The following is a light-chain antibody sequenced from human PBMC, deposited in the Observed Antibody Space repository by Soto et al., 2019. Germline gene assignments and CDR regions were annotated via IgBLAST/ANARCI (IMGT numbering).Light chain of an antibody. CDR1: QRIDNY. CDR2: AAS. CDR3: QQSYTSPPT. J-gene: IGKJ4*01. Sequence: DIQMTQSPSSLPASVGDSVNITCRTTQRIDNYLNWYQQKPGKAPNLLIFAASSLQSGVPSRFSGSGSGTDFTLTISSLQPEDFATYYCQQSYTSPPTFGGGTKVEMK. V-gene: IGKV1-39*01.